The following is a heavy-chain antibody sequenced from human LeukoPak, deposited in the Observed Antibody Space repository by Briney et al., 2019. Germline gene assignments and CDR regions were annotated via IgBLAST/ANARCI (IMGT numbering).Heavy chain of an antibody. Sequence: GESLKISCKGSGYSFPSYWIGWVRQMTGKGLESMGIIYPGDSDTRYSPSFQGQVTISADKSISTAYLQRSSLKASDTAMYYCARLVVPAATIPLNWFDLWGQGTLVTVSS. CDR3: ARLVVPAATIPLNWFDL. CDR2: IYPGDSDT. V-gene: IGHV5-51*01. CDR1: GYSFPSYW. J-gene: IGHJ5*02. D-gene: IGHD2-2*01.